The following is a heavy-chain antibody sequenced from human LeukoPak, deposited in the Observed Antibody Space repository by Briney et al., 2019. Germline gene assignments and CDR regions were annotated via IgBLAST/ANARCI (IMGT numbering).Heavy chain of an antibody. CDR2: INPNSGGT. Sequence: ASVKVSCKASGYTFTGHYMHWVRQPPGQGPEWMGWINPNSGGTNYAQKFQGRVTMTRDTSISTAYMELSGPRSDDTAVYYWARCSTPHWIFDAFDIWGQGTMVTVSS. D-gene: IGHD1-1*01. CDR3: ARCSTPHWIFDAFDI. CDR1: GYTFTGHY. J-gene: IGHJ3*02. V-gene: IGHV1-2*02.